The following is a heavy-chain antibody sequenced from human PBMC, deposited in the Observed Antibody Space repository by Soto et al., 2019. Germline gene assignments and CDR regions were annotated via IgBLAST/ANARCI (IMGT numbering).Heavy chain of an antibody. D-gene: IGHD6-19*01. V-gene: IGHV3-30-3*01. CDR1: GFTFSSYA. CDR3: ARAVWSSVIGYYYGMDV. CDR2: ISYDGSNK. J-gene: IGHJ6*02. Sequence: QVQLVESGGGVVQPGRSLRLSCAASGFTFSSYAMHWVRQAPGKGLEWVAVISYDGSNKYYADSVKGRFTISRDNSKNTLYLQMNSLRAEDTAVYYCARAVWSSVIGYYYGMDVWGQGATVTVSS.